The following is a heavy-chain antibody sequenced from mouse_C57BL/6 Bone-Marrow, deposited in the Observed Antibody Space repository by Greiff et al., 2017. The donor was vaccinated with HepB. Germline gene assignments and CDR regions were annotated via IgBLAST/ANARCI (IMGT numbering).Heavy chain of an antibody. V-gene: IGHV1-52*01. CDR2: IDPSDSET. CDR3: AREDLLWYPWFAY. D-gene: IGHD2-1*01. J-gene: IGHJ3*01. Sequence: VQLQQPGAELVRPGSSVKLSCKASGYTFTSYWMHWVKQRPIQGLEWIGNIDPSDSETHYNQKFKDKATLTVDKSSSTAYMQLSSLTSEDSAVYYCAREDLLWYPWFAYWGQGTLVTVSA. CDR1: GYTFTSYW.